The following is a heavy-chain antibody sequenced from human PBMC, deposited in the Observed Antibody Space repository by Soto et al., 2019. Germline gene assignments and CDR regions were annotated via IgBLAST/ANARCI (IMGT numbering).Heavy chain of an antibody. V-gene: IGHV3-23*01. CDR3: AKATSFYFDNGALLFS. Sequence: EVQLLESGGGLVQPGGSLRLSCAASGFSFSKFAMTWVRRAPGKGLEWLAAISGGGQSTYYPDSLNGPVTISRDNSRNTVSLQLTSLSVDDTAVYYCAKATSFYFDNGALLFSWGQGTLVTVSS. CDR1: GFSFSKFA. J-gene: IGHJ5*02. CDR2: ISGGGQST. D-gene: IGHD3-22*01.